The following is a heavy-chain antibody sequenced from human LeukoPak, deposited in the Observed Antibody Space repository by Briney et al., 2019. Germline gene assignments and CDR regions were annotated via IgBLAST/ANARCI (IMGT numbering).Heavy chain of an antibody. Sequence: PGRSLRLSCAASGFSVSGKFMSWVRQAPGKGLEWVSIIHYDGKIRCAGSVGGRFTIYRDDSENTLFLQMNSLRVDDTAVYFCASGDGYLQPYWGQGTLVTVSS. CDR3: ASGDGYLQPY. CDR2: IHYDGKI. J-gene: IGHJ4*02. CDR1: GFSVSGKF. V-gene: IGHV3-53*01. D-gene: IGHD2-21*01.